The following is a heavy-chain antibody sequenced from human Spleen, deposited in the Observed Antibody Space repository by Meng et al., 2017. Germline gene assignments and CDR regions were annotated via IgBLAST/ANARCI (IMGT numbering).Heavy chain of an antibody. Sequence: SVKVSCKALGGIFSNYVIGWVRQAPGQGLEWMGGINAVFGTTNYAQKFQGRVTITTDESTSTVYMELTRLTSEDTAVYYCARVPDAYFGESAFDYWGQGTLVTVSS. CDR2: INAVFGTT. CDR1: GGIFSNYV. CDR3: ARVPDAYFGESAFDY. V-gene: IGHV1-69*05. D-gene: IGHD3-10*01. J-gene: IGHJ4*02.